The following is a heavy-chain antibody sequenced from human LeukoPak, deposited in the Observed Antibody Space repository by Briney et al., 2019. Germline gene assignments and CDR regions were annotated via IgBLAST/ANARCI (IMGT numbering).Heavy chain of an antibody. V-gene: IGHV3-7*01. J-gene: IGHJ5*02. Sequence: GGSLRLSCAASGFTFSNYWMSWGRQAPGKGLEWVATINQDRSETSYVDSVKGRFTISRDNAKNSLSLQMNSLRAEDTAVFYCARKKYYYDTSANGWFDPWGQGTLVSVSS. CDR2: INQDRSET. D-gene: IGHD3-22*01. CDR3: ARKKYYYDTSANGWFDP. CDR1: GFTFSNYW.